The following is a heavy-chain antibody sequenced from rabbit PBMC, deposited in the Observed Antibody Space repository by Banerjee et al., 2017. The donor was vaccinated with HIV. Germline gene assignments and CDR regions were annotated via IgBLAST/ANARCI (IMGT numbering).Heavy chain of an antibody. CDR2: IYTGGSA. CDR1: GFSFSSSYW. D-gene: IGHD4-1*01. J-gene: IGHJ4*01. Sequence: QEQLEESGGDLVKPEGSLTLTCTASGFSFSSSYWICWVRQAPGKGLEWIACIYTGGSAYYASWAKGRFTISKTSSTTVDLQMTSLTAADTATYFCARDLAGVIGWNFNFWGPGTLVTVS. CDR3: ARDLAGVIGWNFNF. V-gene: IGHV1S45*01.